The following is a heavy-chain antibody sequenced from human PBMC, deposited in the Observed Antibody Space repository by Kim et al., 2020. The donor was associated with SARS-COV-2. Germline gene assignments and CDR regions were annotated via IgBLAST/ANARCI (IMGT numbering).Heavy chain of an antibody. CDR2: ISWNSGSI. D-gene: IGHD1-26*01. CDR1: GFTFDDYA. Sequence: GGSLRLSCAASGFTFDDYAMHWVRQAPGKGLEWVSGISWNSGSIGYADSVKGRFTISRDNAKNSLYLQMNSLRAEDTALYYCAKGKWELLREIDYWGQGTLVTVSS. V-gene: IGHV3-9*01. J-gene: IGHJ4*02. CDR3: AKGKWELLREIDY.